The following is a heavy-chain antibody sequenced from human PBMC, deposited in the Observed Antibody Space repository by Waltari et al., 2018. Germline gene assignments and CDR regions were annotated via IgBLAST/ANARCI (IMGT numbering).Heavy chain of an antibody. Sequence: EVQLLESGGGWVQPGGSLRLSCTASGFIFSIHAITWVRQAPGQGLEWVSSISGTGGSTHYADSVRGRFTISRDNSKNTLYLQMNSLRAEDTAVYYCAKAGGLSIAARLSWFDPWGQGTLVTVSS. CDR1: GFIFSIHA. J-gene: IGHJ5*02. D-gene: IGHD6-6*01. V-gene: IGHV3-23*01. CDR3: AKAGGLSIAARLSWFDP. CDR2: ISGTGGST.